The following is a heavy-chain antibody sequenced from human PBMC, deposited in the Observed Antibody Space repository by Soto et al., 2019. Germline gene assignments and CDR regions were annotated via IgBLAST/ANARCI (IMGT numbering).Heavy chain of an antibody. Sequence: QLQLQESGPGLVKPSETLSLTCTVSGGSISSSRDYWGWIRQPPGKGLEWIGSIFYSRSTYYNPSLRSRVTIYVDSSKNQFSLRLSSVTAADTAVYYCARIQNFYYYYMDDWGKGTTVTVSS. V-gene: IGHV4-39*01. CDR2: IFYSRST. CDR3: ARIQNFYYYYMDD. J-gene: IGHJ6*03. CDR1: GGSISSSRDY.